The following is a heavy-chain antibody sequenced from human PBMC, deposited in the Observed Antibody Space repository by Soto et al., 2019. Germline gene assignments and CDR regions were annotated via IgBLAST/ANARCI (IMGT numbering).Heavy chain of an antibody. CDR1: GYTFTSYG. Sequence: QVQLVQSGAGVKKPGASVKVSCKASGYTFTSYGVHWVRQAPGQRLEWMGWINPDNGNTKYSQKFQGRVTIIRDTFASTAYMELSSLRSEDTAVYYCASDGDSSSWYVDYYYGMDVWGQGTTVTVTS. D-gene: IGHD6-13*01. CDR2: INPDNGNT. V-gene: IGHV1-3*01. CDR3: ASDGDSSSWYVDYYYGMDV. J-gene: IGHJ6*02.